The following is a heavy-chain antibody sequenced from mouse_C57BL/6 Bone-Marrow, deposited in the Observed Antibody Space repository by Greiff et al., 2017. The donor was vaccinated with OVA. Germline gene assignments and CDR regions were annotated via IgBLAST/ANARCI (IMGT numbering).Heavy chain of an antibody. Sequence: QVQLQQPGAELVKPGASVKLSCKASGYTFTSYWMHWVKQRPGRGLEWIGRIDPNRGGTKYNEKFKSKATLTVDKPSSTAYMQLSSLTSEDSAVYYCARGISTTVEEDYFDYWGQGTTLTVSS. CDR1: GYTFTSYW. D-gene: IGHD1-1*01. V-gene: IGHV1-72*01. J-gene: IGHJ2*01. CDR3: ARGISTTVEEDYFDY. CDR2: IDPNRGGT.